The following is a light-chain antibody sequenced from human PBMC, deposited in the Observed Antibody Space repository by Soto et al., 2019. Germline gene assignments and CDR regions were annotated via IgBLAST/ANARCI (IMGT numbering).Light chain of an antibody. CDR1: QYISNW. J-gene: IGKJ2*01. CDR3: QHYYTYPYT. V-gene: IGKV1-5*03. Sequence: DIQMTQSPSTLSASVGDTVTITCRTSQYISNWLAWYQQKPGKAPNLLIYKASILESEVPSRFSGSGSGTEFTLTISSLQTGDFATYYCQHYYTYPYTFGQGTKLEIK. CDR2: KAS.